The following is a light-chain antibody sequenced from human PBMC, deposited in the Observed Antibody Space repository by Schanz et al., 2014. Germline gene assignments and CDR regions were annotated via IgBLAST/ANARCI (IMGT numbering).Light chain of an antibody. J-gene: IGKJ2*01. CDR3: QEYKASPYT. Sequence: AIRITQSPSSLSASTGDRVTITCRASQGIGSYLAWYQQKPGEAPKLLIYAASSLQSGVPSKFSGSGSGTDFTLTITRLQPDDGGVYYCQEYKASPYTFGQGTKLQIK. V-gene: IGKV1-8*01. CDR1: QGIGSY. CDR2: AAS.